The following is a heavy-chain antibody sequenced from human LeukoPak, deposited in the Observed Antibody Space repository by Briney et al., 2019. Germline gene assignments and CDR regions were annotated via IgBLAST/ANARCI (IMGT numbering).Heavy chain of an antibody. Sequence: ASVKVSCKASGFTFTSSAMQWVRQARGQRLEWIGWIVVGSGNTNYAQKFQERVTITRDMSTSTAYMELSSLRSEDTAVYYCAAGHSSSWYEVGYWFDPWGQGTLVTVSS. CDR2: IVVGSGNT. D-gene: IGHD6-13*01. CDR3: AAGHSSSWYEVGYWFDP. CDR1: GFTFTSSA. J-gene: IGHJ5*02. V-gene: IGHV1-58*02.